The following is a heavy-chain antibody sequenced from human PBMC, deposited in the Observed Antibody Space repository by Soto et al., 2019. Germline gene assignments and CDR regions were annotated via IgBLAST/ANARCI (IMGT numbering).Heavy chain of an antibody. CDR3: ARDRITTRGDAFDL. V-gene: IGHV1-69*08. J-gene: IGHJ3*01. D-gene: IGHD3-3*01. CDR2: IIPIPDIT. CDR1: GGTFSTYI. Sequence: QVQLVQSGAEVRKPGSSVKVSCKAPGGTFSTYIISWVRQAPGQGLEWMGRIIPIPDITNYAQKLQGRVTVTAHSSTSTPYMELTTLKSEHTSMYYSARDRITTRGDAFDLWGQGTMVTVSS.